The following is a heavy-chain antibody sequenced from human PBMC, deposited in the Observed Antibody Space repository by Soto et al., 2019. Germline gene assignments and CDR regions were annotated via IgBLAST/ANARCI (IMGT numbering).Heavy chain of an antibody. J-gene: IGHJ4*02. Sequence: GGSLRLSCAASGFTFSSYAMHWVRQAPGKGLEWVAVISYDGSNKYYADSVKGRFTISRDNSKNTLYLQMNSLRAEDTAVYYCARAPLREYDILTGYYRNKYYFDYWGQGTLVTVSS. CDR3: ARAPLREYDILTGYYRNKYYFDY. CDR1: GFTFSSYA. D-gene: IGHD3-9*01. V-gene: IGHV3-30-3*01. CDR2: ISYDGSNK.